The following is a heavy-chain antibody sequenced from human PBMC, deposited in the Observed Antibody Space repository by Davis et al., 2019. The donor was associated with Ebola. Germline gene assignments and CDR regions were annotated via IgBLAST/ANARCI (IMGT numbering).Heavy chain of an antibody. V-gene: IGHV2-70*01. J-gene: IGHJ4*02. CDR2: IDWDDDK. CDR3: ARIVGGTTGYFDY. Sequence: SAPTLVKPTQTLTLTCTFSGFSLSTRGMSVSWIRQPPGKALDWLAVIDWDDDKYYSTSLKTRLTISRDSSKNQVLLTMTNMDPVDTGTYYCARIVGGTTGYFDYWGQGTLVTVSS. D-gene: IGHD1-26*01. CDR1: GFSLSTRGMS.